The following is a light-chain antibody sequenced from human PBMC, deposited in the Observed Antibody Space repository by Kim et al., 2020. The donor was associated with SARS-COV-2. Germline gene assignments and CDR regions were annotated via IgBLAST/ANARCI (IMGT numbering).Light chain of an antibody. CDR3: AAWDDSLKGVV. CDR2: NND. CDR1: ISNIGGNT. J-gene: IGLJ2*01. Sequence: GQRVTISCTGSISNIGGNTVTWYRQLPGTAPKVLIYNNDERPSGVPARFSGSKSGTSVSLAISGLQSEDEADYHCAAWDDSLKGVVFGGGTKLTVL. V-gene: IGLV1-44*01.